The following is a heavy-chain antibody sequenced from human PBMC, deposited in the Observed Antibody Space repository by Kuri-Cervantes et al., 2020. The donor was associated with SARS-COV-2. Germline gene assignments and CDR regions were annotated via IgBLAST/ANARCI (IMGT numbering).Heavy chain of an antibody. D-gene: IGHD3-3*01. J-gene: IGHJ3*02. V-gene: IGHV3-11*04. CDR3: ARDFVSLKYDDFWSGYYRGHAFDI. Sequence: GESLKISCAASGFTFSDYYMSWIRQAPGKGLEWVSYISSSGSTIYYADSVKGRFTISRDNAKNSLYLQMNSLRAEDTAVYYCARDFVSLKYDDFWSGYYRGHAFDIWGQGTMVTVSS. CDR2: ISSSGSTI. CDR1: GFTFSDYY.